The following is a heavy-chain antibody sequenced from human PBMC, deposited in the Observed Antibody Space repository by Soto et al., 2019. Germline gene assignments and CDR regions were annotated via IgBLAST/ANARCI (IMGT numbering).Heavy chain of an antibody. J-gene: IGHJ4*02. Sequence: SETLSLTCTVSGGSISSYYWSWIRQPPGKGLEWIGYIYYSGSTNYNPSLKSRVTISVDTSKNQFSLKLSSVTAADTAVYYFARAPPLWFGELSVIYFDYWGQGTLVTVSS. CDR3: ARAPPLWFGELSVIYFDY. CDR2: IYYSGST. CDR1: GGSISSYY. D-gene: IGHD3-10*01. V-gene: IGHV4-59*01.